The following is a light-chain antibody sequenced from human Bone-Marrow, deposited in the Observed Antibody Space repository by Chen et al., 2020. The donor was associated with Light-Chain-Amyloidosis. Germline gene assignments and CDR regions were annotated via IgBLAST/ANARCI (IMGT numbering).Light chain of an antibody. V-gene: IGKV1-39*01. J-gene: IGKJ4*01. CDR3: QQHHNTPLT. Sequence: DIQMTQSPSSLSASVGDRITITCRPSQTINNNLNWFQQKPGKAPQLLIYGDSSLQTGVPSRFTGSGSGTEFTLTINGLQPEDFATYYCQQHHNTPLTFGGGTTVEIK. CDR1: QTINNN. CDR2: GDS.